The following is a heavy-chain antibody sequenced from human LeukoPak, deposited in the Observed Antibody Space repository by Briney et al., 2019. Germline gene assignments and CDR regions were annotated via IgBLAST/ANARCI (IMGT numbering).Heavy chain of an antibody. J-gene: IGHJ4*02. Sequence: GGSLRLSCAASGFTFSTYAMTWVRQAPGRGLEWVSAIGGSAGSTNYADSVKGRFTISRDNAENSLYLQMNSLRVEDTAVYYCAARSSGNPYFWGQGTLVTVSS. D-gene: IGHD1-26*01. CDR2: IGGSAGST. V-gene: IGHV3-23*01. CDR3: AARSSGNPYF. CDR1: GFTFSTYA.